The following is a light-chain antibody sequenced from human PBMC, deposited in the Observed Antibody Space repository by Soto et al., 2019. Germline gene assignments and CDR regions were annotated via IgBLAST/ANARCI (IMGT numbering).Light chain of an antibody. J-gene: IGKJ4*01. CDR3: QQRINWPLT. Sequence: ETLLTQSPATLSLSPGERATLSCRASQSVSSYLAWYQQRPGQAPRLLIYDAVNRATGIPARFSGSGSGTDFTLTIGSLEPEDSGVYYCQQRINWPLTFGGGTKVDIK. CDR1: QSVSSY. CDR2: DAV. V-gene: IGKV3-11*01.